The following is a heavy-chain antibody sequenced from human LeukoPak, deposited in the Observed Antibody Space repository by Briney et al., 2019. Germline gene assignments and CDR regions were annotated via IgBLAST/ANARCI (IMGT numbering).Heavy chain of an antibody. Sequence: SLRLSCAASGFTFDDYAMHWVRQVPGKGLEWVSGIYWNSDTVGYADSVKGRFTISRDNSKNSVYLQMSSLRAEDTAVYYCARDFGRRWQLTPNYFDYWGQGTLVTVSS. J-gene: IGHJ4*02. CDR3: ARDFGRRWQLTPNYFDY. D-gene: IGHD6-13*01. CDR2: IYWNSDTV. CDR1: GFTFDDYA. V-gene: IGHV3-9*01.